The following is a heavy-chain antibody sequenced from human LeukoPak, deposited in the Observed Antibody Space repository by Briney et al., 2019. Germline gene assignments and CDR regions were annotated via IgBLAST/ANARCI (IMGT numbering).Heavy chain of an antibody. V-gene: IGHV4-4*07. D-gene: IGHD3-10*01. CDR1: GGSISSYY. J-gene: IGHJ4*02. Sequence: PSETLSLTCTVSGGSISSYYRSWIRQPAGKGLEWIGRIYTSGTTNYNPSLKSRVTMSVDTSKNQFSLKLTSVTAADTAVYYCARDPLHYFGSAPPSRDFWGQGTLVTVSS. CDR3: ARDPLHYFGSAPPSRDF. CDR2: IYTSGTT.